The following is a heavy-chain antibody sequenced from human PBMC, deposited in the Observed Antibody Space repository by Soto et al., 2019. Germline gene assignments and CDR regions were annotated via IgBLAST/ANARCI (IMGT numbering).Heavy chain of an antibody. CDR3: ARESHDILTGPPWVWYFNL. J-gene: IGHJ2*01. Sequence: QVQLQQWGAGPLRPLETLSLTCGVSGGSFSGYYWAWIRQSPGKGLEWIGEINDSGSINYNSSLKSRVSISVATTKNHYSLNLRSVTAADTAVYYCARESHDILTGPPWVWYFNLWGRRTLVTV. CDR1: GGSFSGYY. CDR2: INDSGSI. D-gene: IGHD3-9*01. V-gene: IGHV4-34*01.